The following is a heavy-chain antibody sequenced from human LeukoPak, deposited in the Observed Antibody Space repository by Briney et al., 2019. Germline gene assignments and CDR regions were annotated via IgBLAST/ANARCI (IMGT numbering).Heavy chain of an antibody. J-gene: IGHJ5*02. D-gene: IGHD3-16*01. V-gene: IGHV5-51*01. Sequence: GESLKISCQGSRAKFNKYWIGWVRQMPGKGLEYMGMIYPDDSETKYSPSFQGQVTISADKSITTAYLQWSSLKVSDSAMYYCARQRFTTRAYAGNWFDPWGQGTLVTVSS. CDR1: RAKFNKYW. CDR2: IYPDDSET. CDR3: ARQRFTTRAYAGNWFDP.